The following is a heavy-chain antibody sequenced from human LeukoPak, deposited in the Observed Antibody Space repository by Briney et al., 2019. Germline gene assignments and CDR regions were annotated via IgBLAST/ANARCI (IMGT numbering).Heavy chain of an antibody. V-gene: IGHV1-58*01. D-gene: IGHD4-17*01. CDR2: IIIGSGNT. Sequence: ASVKASCKASGFTFINSALQWVRQPRGQRLEWMGFIIIGSGNTNYAQNFHDRVTITRDVSTNTAFMELTSLTSEDTAVYYCAAPSGHDFGFAFDVWGEGTLITVS. CDR3: AAPSGHDFGFAFDV. J-gene: IGHJ3*01. CDR1: GFTFINSA.